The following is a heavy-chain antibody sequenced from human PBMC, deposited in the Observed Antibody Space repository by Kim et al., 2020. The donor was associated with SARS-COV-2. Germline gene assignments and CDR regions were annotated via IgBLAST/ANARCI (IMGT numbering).Heavy chain of an antibody. Sequence: LKRRVTISVDTSKNQFSLKLSSVTAADTAVYYCARGQTVTTFYYYYGMDVWGQGTTVTVSS. V-gene: IGHV4-34*01. CDR3: ARGQTVTTFYYYYGMDV. J-gene: IGHJ6*02. D-gene: IGHD4-17*01.